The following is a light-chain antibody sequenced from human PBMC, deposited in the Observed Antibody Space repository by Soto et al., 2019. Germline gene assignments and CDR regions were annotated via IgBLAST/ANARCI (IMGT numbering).Light chain of an antibody. CDR3: QQYSSDST. V-gene: IGKV1-5*03. Sequence: DIQMTQSPSTLSASVGDRVTITCRASQHINNWLAWYQQKPGKAPKLLIYRASSLENGVPSRFSGRGSGTDFIFTIPSLQPDDFATYYCQQYSSDSTFGQGTKGEIK. J-gene: IGKJ1*01. CDR2: RAS. CDR1: QHINNW.